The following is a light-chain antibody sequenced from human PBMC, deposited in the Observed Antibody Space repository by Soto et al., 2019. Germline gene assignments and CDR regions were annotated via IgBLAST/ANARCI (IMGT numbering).Light chain of an antibody. Sequence: EIVLTQSPATLSSFPGDRVTLSCRASQYINTRLAWYQHRPGQAPRLLIYQTSLRAAGIPDRFSGSGSGTDFTLTISRLEPEDFAVYYCQQYGSSTWTFGQGTKVDIK. J-gene: IGKJ1*01. CDR2: QTS. CDR1: QYINTR. V-gene: IGKV3-20*01. CDR3: QQYGSSTWT.